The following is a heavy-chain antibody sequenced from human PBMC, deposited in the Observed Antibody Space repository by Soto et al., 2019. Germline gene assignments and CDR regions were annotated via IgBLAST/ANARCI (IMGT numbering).Heavy chain of an antibody. CDR3: ARDERTAGSADNCPVY. CDR2: IAPSGGGA. J-gene: IGHJ4*02. V-gene: IGHV1-46*01. D-gene: IGHD1-1*01. CDR1: GYNFTSYY. Sequence: QVQLVQSGAEVKKPGASVKLSCRASGYNFTSYYVHWVRQAPGQGLEWMGIIAPSGGGATYAQKLQDKANMTRDTSTSTLYMEVVNLRSDDTAVYYCARDERTAGSADNCPVYWGQGTLVSVSS.